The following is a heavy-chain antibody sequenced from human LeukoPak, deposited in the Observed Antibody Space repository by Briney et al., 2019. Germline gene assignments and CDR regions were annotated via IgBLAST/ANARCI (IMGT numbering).Heavy chain of an antibody. CDR3: ASVGYYDSSGYYEDAFDI. V-gene: IGHV4-34*01. J-gene: IGHJ3*02. Sequence: SETLSLTCAVYGGSFSGYYWSWIRQPPGKGLEWIGEINHSGSTNYNPSLKSRVTISVDTSKNQFSLKLSSVTAADTAVYYCASVGYYDSSGYYEDAFDIWGQGTMATVSS. D-gene: IGHD3-22*01. CDR2: INHSGST. CDR1: GGSFSGYY.